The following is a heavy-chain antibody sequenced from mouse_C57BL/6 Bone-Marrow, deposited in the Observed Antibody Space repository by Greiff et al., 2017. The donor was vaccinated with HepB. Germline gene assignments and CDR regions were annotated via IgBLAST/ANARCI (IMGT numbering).Heavy chain of an antibody. Sequence: EVKLVESGPGLVKPSQSLSLTCSVTGYSITSGYYWNWIRQFPGNKLEWMGYISYDGSNNYNPSLKNRISITRDTSKNQFFLKLNSVTTEDTATYYCARGYYYGSSPYFDYWGQGTTLTVSS. V-gene: IGHV3-6*01. CDR1: GYSITSGYY. CDR3: ARGYYYGSSPYFDY. CDR2: ISYDGSN. J-gene: IGHJ2*01. D-gene: IGHD1-1*01.